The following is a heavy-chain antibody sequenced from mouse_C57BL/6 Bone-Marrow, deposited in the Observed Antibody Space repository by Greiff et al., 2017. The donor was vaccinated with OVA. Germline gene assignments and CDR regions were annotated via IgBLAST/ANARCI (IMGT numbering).Heavy chain of an antibody. Sequence: DVQLQESGPVLVKPGASVKMSCKASGYTFTDYYMNWVKQSHGKSLEWIGVINPYNGGTSYNQKFKGKATLTVDKSSSTAYMELNSLTSEDSAVYYCARSNYYGSSLYFDYWGQGTTRTVSS. CDR2: INPYNGGT. CDR1: GYTFTDYY. D-gene: IGHD1-1*01. CDR3: ARSNYYGSSLYFDY. V-gene: IGHV1-19*01. J-gene: IGHJ2*01.